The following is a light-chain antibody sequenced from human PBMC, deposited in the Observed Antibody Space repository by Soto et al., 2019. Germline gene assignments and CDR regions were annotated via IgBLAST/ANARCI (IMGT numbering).Light chain of an antibody. J-gene: IGKJ1*01. CDR1: QSVSSSY. Sequence: EIVVTQSPDILSLAPGERATLSCGASQSVSSSYLAWYQQKPGLATRLLIYDASSRATGIQDRFSGSWSGTDFSLTISRLEPEDFAVYYCQQYGSSPRTFGQGTKVEIK. CDR2: DAS. V-gene: IGKV3D-20*01. CDR3: QQYGSSPRT.